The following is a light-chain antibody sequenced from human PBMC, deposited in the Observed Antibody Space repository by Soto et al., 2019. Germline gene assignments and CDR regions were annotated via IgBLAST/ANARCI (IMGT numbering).Light chain of an antibody. CDR1: RSVLYKSNNKNH. V-gene: IGKV4-1*01. CDR3: QQYFDVPFT. J-gene: IGKJ4*01. Sequence: DVLMTQSPDSLAVSLGERATINCKCSRSVLYKSNNKNHLAWYQQKPGQPPQLIIYWASTRESGVPERFSGSGSGTDFTLTISSLEAEDVAFYWCQQYFDVPFTFGGGTKVDI. CDR2: WAS.